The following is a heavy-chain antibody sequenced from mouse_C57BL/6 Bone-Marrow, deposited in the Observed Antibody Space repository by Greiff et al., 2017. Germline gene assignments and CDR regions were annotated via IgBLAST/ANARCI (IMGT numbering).Heavy chain of an antibody. V-gene: IGHV10-3*01. D-gene: IGHD1-3*01. CDR2: IRSKSSNYAT. CDR3: VREYRKPPYYAMDD. J-gene: IGHJ4*01. Sequence: EVQGVESGGGLVQPKGSLKLSCAASGFTFNTYAMHWFRQAPGRGLEWVARIRSKSSNYATYYADSVKDRFTISRDDSQSMLYLHMYNLKAEDAAMYWCVREYRKPPYYAMDDWGQGTTVTVSS. CDR1: GFTFNTYA.